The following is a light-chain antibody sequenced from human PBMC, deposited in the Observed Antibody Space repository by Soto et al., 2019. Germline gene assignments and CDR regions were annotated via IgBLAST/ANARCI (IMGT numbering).Light chain of an antibody. CDR3: AAWDDSLNGLYV. CDR2: SNN. J-gene: IGLJ1*01. Sequence: QSALTQPPSAYGTPGQSVTISCSGSSSNIGSNTVNWYQQLPGTAPKLLIYSNNQRPSGVPDRFSGSKSGTSASLAISGLQSEDEADYYCAAWDDSLNGLYVFGTGTKVTVL. CDR1: SSNIGSNT. V-gene: IGLV1-44*01.